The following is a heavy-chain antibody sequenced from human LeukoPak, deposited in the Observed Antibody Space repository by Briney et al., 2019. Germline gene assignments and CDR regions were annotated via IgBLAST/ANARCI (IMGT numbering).Heavy chain of an antibody. CDR3: STETAGNY. CDR1: GHTLKDLS. V-gene: IGHV1-24*01. J-gene: IGHJ4*02. CDR2: FDPEDDER. Sequence: ASVKVSCKAFGHTLKDLSIHWVRQAPGKGLEWLGGFDPEDDERMYAPKFQGRVTVTEDSSIDTAYMELTSLSSDDTGVYYCSTETAGNYWGQGTTVTVSS.